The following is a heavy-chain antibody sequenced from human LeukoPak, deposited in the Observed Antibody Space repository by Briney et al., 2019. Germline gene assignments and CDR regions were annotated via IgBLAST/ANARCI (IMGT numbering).Heavy chain of an antibody. CDR2: TYYRSKWYN. Sequence: SQTLSLTCAISGDSVSSNSATWNWIRQSPSRGLEWLGRTYYRSKWYNDYAVSVKCRITINQDTSKNQFSLQLNSVTPEDTAVYYCGRVYSGSHYFDCWGQGTLVTVSS. CDR3: GRVYSGSHYFDC. J-gene: IGHJ4*02. CDR1: GDSVSSNSAT. V-gene: IGHV6-1*01. D-gene: IGHD1-26*01.